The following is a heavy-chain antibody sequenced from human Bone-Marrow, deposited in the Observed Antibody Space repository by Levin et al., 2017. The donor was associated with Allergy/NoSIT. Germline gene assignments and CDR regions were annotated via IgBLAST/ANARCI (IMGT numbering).Heavy chain of an antibody. Sequence: PGASVKVSCKASGYTFTGYYMHWVRQAPGQGLEWMGRINPNSGGTNYAQKFQGRVTMTRDTSISTAYMELSRLRSDDTAVYYCARVHGPVHRESYRQPDYWGQGTLVTVSS. CDR1: GYTFTGYY. V-gene: IGHV1-2*06. CDR2: INPNSGGT. CDR3: ARVHGPVHRESYRQPDY. J-gene: IGHJ4*02. D-gene: IGHD1-1*01.